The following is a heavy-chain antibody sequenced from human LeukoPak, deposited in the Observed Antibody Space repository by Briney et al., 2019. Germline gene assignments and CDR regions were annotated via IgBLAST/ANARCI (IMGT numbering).Heavy chain of an antibody. CDR1: GGTFSSYT. CDR2: IIPILGIA. Sequence: GSSVKVSCKASGGTFSSYTISWVRQAPGQGLEWMGRIIPILGIANYAQKFQGRVTITADKSTSTAYMELSSLRSEDTAVYYCARAPSGGLAHFDYWGQGTLVTVSS. J-gene: IGHJ4*02. V-gene: IGHV1-69*02. D-gene: IGHD4-23*01. CDR3: ARAPSGGLAHFDY.